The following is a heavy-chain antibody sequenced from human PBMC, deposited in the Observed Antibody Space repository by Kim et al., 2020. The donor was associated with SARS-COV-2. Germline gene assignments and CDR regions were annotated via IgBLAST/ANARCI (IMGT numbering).Heavy chain of an antibody. CDR2: ISGSGGST. Sequence: GGSLRLSCAASGFTFSSYAMSWVRQAPGKGLEWVSAISGSGGSTYYADSVKGRFTISRDNSKNTLYLQMNSLRAEDTAVYYCAKMVVVPAAIGGEFDYWGQGTLVTVSS. J-gene: IGHJ4*02. CDR3: AKMVVVPAAIGGEFDY. V-gene: IGHV3-23*01. CDR1: GFTFSSYA. D-gene: IGHD2-2*01.